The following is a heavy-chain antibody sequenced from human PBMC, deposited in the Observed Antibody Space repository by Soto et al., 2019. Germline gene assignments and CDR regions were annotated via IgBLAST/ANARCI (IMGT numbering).Heavy chain of an antibody. CDR2: ISYSGST. CDR1: GGSISSGGYY. CDR3: ARHTPAISISDH. Sequence: PSETLSLTCTVSGGSISSGGYYWSWIRQHPGTGLEWIGHISYSGSTYYNTSLKSRVTISVDTSKNQFSLKLSSVTAADTAVYYCARHTPAISISDHWGQGTLVTVSS. J-gene: IGHJ4*02. D-gene: IGHD2-15*01. V-gene: IGHV4-39*01.